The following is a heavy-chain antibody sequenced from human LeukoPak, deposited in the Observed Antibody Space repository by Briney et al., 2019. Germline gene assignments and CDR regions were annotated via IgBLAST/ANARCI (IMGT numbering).Heavy chain of an antibody. CDR3: ARGLGYCSGGSCYPKRRGKNYFDY. CDR2: IYYSGST. D-gene: IGHD2-15*01. CDR1: GGSISSYY. J-gene: IGHJ4*02. V-gene: IGHV4-59*12. Sequence: PSETLSLTCTVSGGSISSYYWSWIRQPPGKGLEWIGYIYYSGSTNYNPSLKSRVTISVDTSKNQFSLKLSSVTAADTAVYYCARGLGYCSGGSCYPKRRGKNYFDYWGQGTLVTVSS.